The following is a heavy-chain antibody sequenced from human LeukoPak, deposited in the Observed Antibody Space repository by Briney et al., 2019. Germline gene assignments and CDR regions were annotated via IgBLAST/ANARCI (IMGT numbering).Heavy chain of an antibody. D-gene: IGHD5-18*01. V-gene: IGHV3-21*01. J-gene: IGHJ4*02. Sequence: GGSLRLSCAASGFTFSSYSMNWVRQAPGKGLEWVSSISSSSSYIYHSDSVKGRFTISRDNAKNSLYLQMNSLRAEDTAVYYCAREIEQLWSRPLDYWGQGTLVTVSS. CDR2: ISSSSSYI. CDR1: GFTFSSYS. CDR3: AREIEQLWSRPLDY.